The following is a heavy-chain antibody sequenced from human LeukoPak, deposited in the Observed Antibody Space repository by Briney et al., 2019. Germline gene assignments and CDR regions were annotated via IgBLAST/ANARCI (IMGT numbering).Heavy chain of an antibody. D-gene: IGHD2-21*01. V-gene: IGHV3-23*01. CDR1: GFTFSSYW. J-gene: IGHJ4*02. Sequence: GGSLRLSCAASGFTFSSYWMHWVRQAPGKGLEWVSATSGSADSTHYADSVRGRFTISRDNSKNILYLQMNILRAEDTALYYCAKVADVYSVYYFDSWGPGTLVTVP. CDR3: AKVADVYSVYYFDS. CDR2: TSGSADST.